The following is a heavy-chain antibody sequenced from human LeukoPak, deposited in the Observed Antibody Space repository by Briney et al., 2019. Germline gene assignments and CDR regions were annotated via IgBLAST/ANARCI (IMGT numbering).Heavy chain of an antibody. V-gene: IGHV3-48*04. CDR2: ISSSGNTI. D-gene: IGHD3-10*01. CDR3: ARDKEYYYGSGSYQLDY. CDR1: GFTFSSYS. Sequence: GGSLRLSCAASGFTFSSYSMNWVRQAPGKGLEWVSYISSSGNTIYYADSVKGRFTISRDNAKNSLYLQMNSLRAEDTAVYYCARDKEYYYGSGSYQLDYWGQGTLVTVSS. J-gene: IGHJ4*02.